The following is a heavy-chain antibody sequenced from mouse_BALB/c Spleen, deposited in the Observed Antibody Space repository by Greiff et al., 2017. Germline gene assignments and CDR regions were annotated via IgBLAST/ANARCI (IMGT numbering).Heavy chain of an antibody. D-gene: IGHD1-1*01. V-gene: IGHV5-9-3*01. CDR3: ARLLRYAMDY. CDR1: GFTFSSYA. Sequence: EVKLVESGGGLVKPGGSLKLSCAASGFTFSSYAMSWVRQTPEKRLEWVATISSGGSYTYYPDSVKGRFTISRDNAKNTLYLQMSSLRSEDTAMYYCARLLRYAMDYWGQGTSVTVSS. CDR2: ISSGGSYT. J-gene: IGHJ4*01.